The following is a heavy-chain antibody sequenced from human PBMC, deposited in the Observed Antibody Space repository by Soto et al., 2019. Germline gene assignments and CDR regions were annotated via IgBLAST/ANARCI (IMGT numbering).Heavy chain of an antibody. J-gene: IGHJ4*02. D-gene: IGHD1-7*01. V-gene: IGHV5-51*01. CDR1: GYTFNSFW. CDR3: VSTRDGTTFFPH. Sequence: GESLKISCQGSGYTFNSFWIGWVRQMPGEGLEWMGLMFPWTSDTRYSPSFQGHVSISVDRSTGTGYLQWNSLKASDTAMYYCVSTRDGTTFFPHWGQGTPVTVSS. CDR2: MFPWTSDT.